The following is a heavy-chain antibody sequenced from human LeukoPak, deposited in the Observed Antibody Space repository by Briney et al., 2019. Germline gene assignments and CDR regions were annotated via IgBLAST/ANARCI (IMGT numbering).Heavy chain of an antibody. CDR3: ARAEAAVTPVTFDY. Sequence: KPSETLSLTCAVYGGSFSGYYWSWIRQPPGKGLEWIGEINHSGGTNYNPSLKSRVTISVDTSKNQFSLKLSSVTAADTAVYYCARAEAAVTPVTFDYWGQGTLVTVSS. J-gene: IGHJ4*02. CDR2: INHSGGT. CDR1: GGSFSGYY. D-gene: IGHD6-13*01. V-gene: IGHV4-34*01.